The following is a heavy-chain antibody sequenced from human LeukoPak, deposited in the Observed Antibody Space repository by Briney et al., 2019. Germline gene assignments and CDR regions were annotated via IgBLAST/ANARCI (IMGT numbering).Heavy chain of an antibody. Sequence: GGSLRLSCAASGFTFSSYGMHWVRQAPGKGLEWVAFIRNDGSNNYYADSVKGRFTISRDNSRNTLYLEMNSLRAEDTAVYYCARDLYGSGTYDAFDIWGQGTMVTVSS. V-gene: IGHV3-30*02. CDR2: IRNDGSNN. CDR3: ARDLYGSGTYDAFDI. J-gene: IGHJ3*02. D-gene: IGHD3-10*01. CDR1: GFTFSSYG.